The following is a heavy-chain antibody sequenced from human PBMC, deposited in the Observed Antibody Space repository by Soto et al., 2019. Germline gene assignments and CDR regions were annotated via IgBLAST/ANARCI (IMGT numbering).Heavy chain of an antibody. CDR3: ARAWKQPWGGMDV. CDR2: IYYSGST. CDR1: GDSVSSNSYY. J-gene: IGHJ6*02. Sequence: QVQLQEWGPRLVKPSATVSLTYTVSGDSVSSNSYYWSRIRQPPGKGLEFIGYIYYSGSTNYNPSLKSRVTISLDTSKNQFSLRLSSVTAADTAVYYCARAWKQPWGGMDVWGPGTTVTVSS. V-gene: IGHV4-61*01. D-gene: IGHD6-13*01.